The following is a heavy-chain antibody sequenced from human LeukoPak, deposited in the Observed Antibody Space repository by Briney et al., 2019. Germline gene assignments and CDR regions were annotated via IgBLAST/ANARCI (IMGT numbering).Heavy chain of an antibody. CDR2: IYSGGST. CDR1: GVTARSNY. CDR3: ARDPYY. J-gene: IGHJ4*02. Sequence: PGGALRLSCAAPGVTARSNYMSWGRPAPGKGLEWVSVIYSGGSTYYADSVKGRFTISRDNSKNTLYLQMNSLRAEDTAVYYCARDPYYWGQGTLVTVSS. V-gene: IGHV3-53*01.